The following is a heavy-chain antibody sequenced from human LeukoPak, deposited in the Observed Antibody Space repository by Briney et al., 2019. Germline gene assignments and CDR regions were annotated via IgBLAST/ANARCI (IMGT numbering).Heavy chain of an antibody. Sequence: ASVKVSCKASGYTFTTYEMHWVRQAPGQGLEYVGWINPKNGGTNSAQNFQGRVTMTWDTSVSTVYMELSRLRSDDTAVYYCAREEDCGTARCSNDHWGQGTLVTVSS. D-gene: IGHD1-1*01. CDR2: INPKNGGT. J-gene: IGHJ4*02. CDR3: AREEDCGTARCSNDH. V-gene: IGHV1-2*02. CDR1: GYTFTTYE.